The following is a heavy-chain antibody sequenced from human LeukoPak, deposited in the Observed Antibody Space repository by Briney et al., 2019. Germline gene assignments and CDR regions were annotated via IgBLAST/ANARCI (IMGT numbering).Heavy chain of an antibody. CDR3: ARERYYDFWSGYQGWFDP. D-gene: IGHD3-3*01. CDR1: GGSVSSGSYY. Sequence: SETLSLTCTVSGGSVSSGSYYWSWIRQPPGKGLEWIGNIYYSGSTNYNPSLKSRVTISVDTSKNQFSLKLSSVTAADTAVYYCARERYYDFWSGYQGWFDPWGQGTLVTVSS. V-gene: IGHV4-61*01. J-gene: IGHJ5*02. CDR2: IYYSGST.